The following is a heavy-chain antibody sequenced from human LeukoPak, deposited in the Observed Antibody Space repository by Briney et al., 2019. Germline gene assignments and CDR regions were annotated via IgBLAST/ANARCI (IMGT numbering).Heavy chain of an antibody. D-gene: IGHD5-24*01. CDR1: GLTFSRYA. V-gene: IGHV3-23*01. CDR3: AKGDGYNSAFDI. CDR2: ISGGGDTT. J-gene: IGHJ3*02. Sequence: PGGSLRLSCAASGLTFSRYAMSWVRQAPGKGLEWVSGISGGGDTTHHTDSVKGRFTIARDNSNDTLYLQMNGLTVEDTAVYYCAKGDGYNSAFDIWGQGTMVTVSS.